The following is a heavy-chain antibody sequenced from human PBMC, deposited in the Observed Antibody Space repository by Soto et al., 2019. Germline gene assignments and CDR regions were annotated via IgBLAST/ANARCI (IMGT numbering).Heavy chain of an antibody. D-gene: IGHD2-2*01. CDR2: ISGDGRTT. V-gene: IGHV3-74*01. CDR3: ARGVPNCSSSSCYFDF. Sequence: PGGSLRLSCAASGFTFSNHWMNWVRQAPGKGLVWVSRISGDGRTTSHADSVKGRFTISRDNAKNTLYLQMNSLRVEDTAVYYCARGVPNCSSSSCYFDFWGQGILVTVSS. CDR1: GFTFSNHW. J-gene: IGHJ4*02.